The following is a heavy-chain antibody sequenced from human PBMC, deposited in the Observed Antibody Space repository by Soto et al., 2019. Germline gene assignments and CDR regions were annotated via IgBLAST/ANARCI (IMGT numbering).Heavy chain of an antibody. J-gene: IGHJ3*02. V-gene: IGHV1-3*01. D-gene: IGHD2-21*02. CDR1: GYTFTSYA. Sequence: ASVKVSCKASGYTFTSYAMHWVRQAPGQRLEWMGWINAGNGNTKYSQKFQGRVTITRDTSASTAYMELSSLRSEDTAVYYCASTYYNPSLKSRVTISVDTSKNQFSLKLSSVTAADTAVYYCARDLETSALGYCSGGSCYGPGAFDIWGQGTMVTVSS. CDR2: INAGNGNT. CDR3: ASTYYNPSLKSRVTISVDTSKNQFSLKLSSVTAADTAVYYCARDLETSALGYCSGGSCYGPGAFDI.